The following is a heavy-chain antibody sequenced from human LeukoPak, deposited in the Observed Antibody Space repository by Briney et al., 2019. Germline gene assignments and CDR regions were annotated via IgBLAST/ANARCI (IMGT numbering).Heavy chain of an antibody. CDR3: ARDPRWDHDCGGKGPFDY. Sequence: PSETLSLTCTVSGGSISTYYWSWIRQPAGKGLEWIGRIYTTGSTNYNPSLRSRVTMSVDTSKNQFSLKLTSVTAADTAVYYCARDPRWDHDCGGKGPFDYWGQGTLVTVSS. CDR2: IYTTGST. J-gene: IGHJ4*02. D-gene: IGHD4-23*01. CDR1: GGSISTYY. V-gene: IGHV4-4*07.